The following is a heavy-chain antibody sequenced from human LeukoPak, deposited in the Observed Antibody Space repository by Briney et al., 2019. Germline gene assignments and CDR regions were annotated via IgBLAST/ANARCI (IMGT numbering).Heavy chain of an antibody. V-gene: IGHV1-69*01. J-gene: IGHJ3*02. CDR1: GGTFISYG. D-gene: IGHD3-22*01. CDR2: VIPIFGTT. CDR3: ARVRRLYYYDSSGLDAFDI. Sequence: SVKVSCKASGGTFISYGITWVRRAPGQGLEWMGGVIPIFGTTNYAQKFQGRVTITADESTSTAYMELSSLRSEDTAVYYCARVRRLYYYDSSGLDAFDIWAQGTMVTVPS.